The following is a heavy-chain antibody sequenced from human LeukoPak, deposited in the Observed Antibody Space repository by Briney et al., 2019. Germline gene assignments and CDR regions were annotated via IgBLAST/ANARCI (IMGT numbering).Heavy chain of an antibody. Sequence: GGSLRLSCAASGFTVSSNYVSWVRQAPGKGLEWVASIKEDGSEVYYVDSVKGRFTISRDNAKNSLYLQMNNLRAEDTAVYFCARDGVIPVAGTFDYWGQGTLVTVSS. J-gene: IGHJ4*02. CDR1: GFTVSSNY. D-gene: IGHD6-19*01. CDR3: ARDGVIPVAGTFDY. V-gene: IGHV3-7*03. CDR2: IKEDGSEV.